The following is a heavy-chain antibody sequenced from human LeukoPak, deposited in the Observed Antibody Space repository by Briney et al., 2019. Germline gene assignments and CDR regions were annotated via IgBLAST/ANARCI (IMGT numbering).Heavy chain of an antibody. CDR2: ISYDGSNK. CDR1: GFTVSSNY. J-gene: IGHJ4*02. D-gene: IGHD4-11*01. CDR3: AREGTTVSFMDY. V-gene: IGHV3-30*03. Sequence: TGGSLRLSCAASGFTVSSNYMSWVRQAPGKGLEWVAVISYDGSNKYYADSVKGRFTISRDNSKNTLYLQMNSLRAEDTAVYYCAREGTTVSFMDYWGQGTLVTVSS.